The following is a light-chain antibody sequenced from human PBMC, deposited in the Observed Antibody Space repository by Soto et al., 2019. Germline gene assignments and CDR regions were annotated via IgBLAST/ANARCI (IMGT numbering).Light chain of an antibody. Sequence: EIVLTQSPGTLSLSPGERATLSCRASQSVSNSYLAWYQQKPGQAPRLLIYAASSRATGIPDRFSGSGSGTDFTLTISGLEPEDFAVYYCHQYASSRTFGQGTKVEIK. J-gene: IGKJ1*01. CDR2: AAS. CDR3: HQYASSRT. V-gene: IGKV3-20*01. CDR1: QSVSNSY.